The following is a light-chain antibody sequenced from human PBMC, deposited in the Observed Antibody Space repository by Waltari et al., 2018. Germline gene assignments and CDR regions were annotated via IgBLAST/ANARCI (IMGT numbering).Light chain of an antibody. V-gene: IGKV1-39*01. J-gene: IGKJ1*01. CDR3: QQGYMTPRT. CDR2: ATS. Sequence: DIQMTQSPSSLSASVGDRVTITCRASQSVRNLLNWYQQEPGKAPKILIYATSSLQTGVPSRFSGSGSGTDFTLSISSLQPEDFAIYFCQQGYMTPRTFGQGTKVEIK. CDR1: QSVRNL.